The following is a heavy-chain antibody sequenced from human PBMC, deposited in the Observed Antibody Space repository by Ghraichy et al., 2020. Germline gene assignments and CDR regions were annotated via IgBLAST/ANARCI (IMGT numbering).Heavy chain of an antibody. Sequence: GESLNISCAASGFTFSSYWMHWVRQAPGKGLVWVSRINSDGSSTSYADSVKGRFTISRDNAKNTMYLQMNSLRAEDTAVYYCALGYFDYWGQGTLVTVSS. CDR1: GFTFSSYW. J-gene: IGHJ4*02. CDR3: ALGYFDY. CDR2: INSDGSST. V-gene: IGHV3-74*01. D-gene: IGHD7-27*01.